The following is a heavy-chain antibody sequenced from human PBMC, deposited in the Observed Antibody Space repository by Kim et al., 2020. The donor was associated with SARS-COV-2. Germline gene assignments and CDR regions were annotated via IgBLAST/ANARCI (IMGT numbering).Heavy chain of an antibody. CDR2: LSWNSGSI. V-gene: IGHV3-9*01. J-gene: IGHJ6*02. Sequence: GGSLRLSCAASGFTFDDYAMHWVRQAPGKGLEWVSGLSWNSGSIGYADSVKGRFTISRDNAKNSLYLQMNSLRAEDTALYYCAKDPGYGMDVWGQGTTVTVSS. CDR1: GFTFDDYA. CDR3: AKDPGYGMDV.